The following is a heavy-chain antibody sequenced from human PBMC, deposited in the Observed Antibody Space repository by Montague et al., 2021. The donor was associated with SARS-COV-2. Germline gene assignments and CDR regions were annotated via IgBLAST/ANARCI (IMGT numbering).Heavy chain of an antibody. Sequence: SLRLSCAASEFTFSTHAMHWVRQAPGKGLEWVAVISYDGVEKYYADSVKGRFTISRGNSKNTLYLQMNSLTTEDTAVFYCARRDQYGSGTNGLLQYWGQGILVTVSS. D-gene: IGHD3-10*01. J-gene: IGHJ4*02. CDR2: ISYDGVEK. CDR1: EFTFSTHA. CDR3: ARRDQYGSGTNGLLQY. V-gene: IGHV3-30*04.